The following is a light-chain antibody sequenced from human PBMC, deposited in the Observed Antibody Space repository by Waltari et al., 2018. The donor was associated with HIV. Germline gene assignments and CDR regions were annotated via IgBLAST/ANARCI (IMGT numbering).Light chain of an antibody. J-gene: IGLJ2*01. Sequence: QSVLTQPPSVSGAPGQRVPISCTGSSSKLGADYLVHWSQQLPGAAPKLLIYGDSHRPSGVPDRFSGSKSGTSASLAITGLQAEDEADYYCQSYDSSLSGPVVFGGGTKLTVL. CDR3: QSYDSSLSGPVV. CDR2: GDS. V-gene: IGLV1-40*01. CDR1: SSKLGADYL.